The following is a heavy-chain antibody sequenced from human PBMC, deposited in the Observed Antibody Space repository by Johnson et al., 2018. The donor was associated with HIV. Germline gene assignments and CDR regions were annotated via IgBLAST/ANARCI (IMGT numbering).Heavy chain of an antibody. Sequence: VQLVESGGALVQPGGSLRLSCEVSGFTISTFWMHWVRQAPGKGLEWVSYISSSGSTIYYADSVKGRFTISRDNAKNSLYLQMNSLRAEDTAVYHCAKGGVGAVAGIDWGWGQGTMVTVSS. J-gene: IGHJ3*01. CDR2: ISSSGSTI. V-gene: IGHV3-48*04. D-gene: IGHD6-19*01. CDR3: AKGGVGAVAGIDWG. CDR1: GFTISTFW.